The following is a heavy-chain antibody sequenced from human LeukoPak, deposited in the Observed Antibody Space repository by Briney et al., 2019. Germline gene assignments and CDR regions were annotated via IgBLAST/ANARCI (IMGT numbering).Heavy chain of an antibody. J-gene: IGHJ4*02. CDR2: ISSSSSYI. D-gene: IGHD5-18*01. CDR3: ARGGPGTAMVFW. V-gene: IGHV3-21*01. Sequence: PGGSLRLSCAASGFTFSSYSMNWVRQAPGKGLEWVSSISSSSSYIYYADSVKGRFTISRDDAKNSLYLQMNSLRAEDTAVYYCARGGPGTAMVFWWGQGTLVTVSS. CDR1: GFTFSSYS.